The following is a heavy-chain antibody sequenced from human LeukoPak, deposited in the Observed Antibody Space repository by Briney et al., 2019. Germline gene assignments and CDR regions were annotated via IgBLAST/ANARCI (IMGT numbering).Heavy chain of an antibody. CDR1: GAAISSYY. D-gene: IGHD3/OR15-3a*01. J-gene: IGHJ6*03. CDR3: ARHWTGAGYYYYMDV. V-gene: IGHV4-4*09. Sequence: KASETLSLTCTVSGAAISSYYWSWIRQPPGKGLEWIGYIYTSGGTNYNPSLKSRVTISVDTSKNQFSLKLSSVTAADTAVYYCARHWTGAGYYYYMDVWGKGTTVTVSS. CDR2: IYTSGGT.